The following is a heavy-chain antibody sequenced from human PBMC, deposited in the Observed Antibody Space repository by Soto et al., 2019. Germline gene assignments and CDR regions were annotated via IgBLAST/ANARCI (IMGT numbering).Heavy chain of an antibody. J-gene: IGHJ6*03. D-gene: IGHD3-3*01. CDR1: GTSISSYY. CDR3: ARCTIPGGFPYYYMDA. CDR2: VYYRGRT. Sequence: SETLSLTCTVSGTSISSYYWSWIRQPPGKGLEWIGNVYYRGRTNYNPSLKSRLTLSVGTSNNQFSLRLTSVTAADTAIYYCARCTIPGGFPYYYMDAWGKGTTVTVSS. V-gene: IGHV4-59*01.